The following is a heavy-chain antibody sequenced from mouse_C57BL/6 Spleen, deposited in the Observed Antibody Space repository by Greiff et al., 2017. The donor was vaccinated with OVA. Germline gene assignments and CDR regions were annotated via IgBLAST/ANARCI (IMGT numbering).Heavy chain of an antibody. Sequence: EVQLVESGGGLVQPKGSLKLSCAASGFSFNTYAMNWVRQAPGKGLEWVARIRSKSNNYASYYADSVKDRFTIFRDDSASMLYLQMNNLKTESTAMYYGVRQQELYEYDDDDWFAYWGQGTLVTVSA. CDR2: IRSKSNNYAS. J-gene: IGHJ3*01. V-gene: IGHV10-1*01. CDR1: GFSFNTYA. D-gene: IGHD2-4*01. CDR3: VRQQELYEYDDDDWFAY.